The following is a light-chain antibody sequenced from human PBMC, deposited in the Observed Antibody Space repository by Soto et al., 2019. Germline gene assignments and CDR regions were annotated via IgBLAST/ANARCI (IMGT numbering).Light chain of an antibody. Sequence: DIQMTQSPSSLSASVGDRVTITCRASQGISNSLAWYQHKPGKVPELLIYAASTLHSGVQSRFSGSGSGTDFSLTISSLQPEDVATYYCQEYYSPPFTFGPGTKVNF. CDR2: AAS. CDR3: QEYYSPPFT. V-gene: IGKV1-27*01. CDR1: QGISNS. J-gene: IGKJ3*01.